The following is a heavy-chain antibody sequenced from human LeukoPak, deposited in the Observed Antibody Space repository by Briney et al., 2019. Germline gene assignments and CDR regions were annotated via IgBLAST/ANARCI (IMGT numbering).Heavy chain of an antibody. CDR2: ISGSGGST. Sequence: GGSLRLSCAASGFTFSSYAMSWVRQAPGKGLEWVSTISGSGGSTYYADSVRGRFTISRDNSNNTLYLQMNSLRAEDTAAYYCAKLWDSGTYFYFDYWGQGTLVTVSS. J-gene: IGHJ4*02. CDR1: GFTFSSYA. V-gene: IGHV3-23*01. D-gene: IGHD1-26*01. CDR3: AKLWDSGTYFYFDY.